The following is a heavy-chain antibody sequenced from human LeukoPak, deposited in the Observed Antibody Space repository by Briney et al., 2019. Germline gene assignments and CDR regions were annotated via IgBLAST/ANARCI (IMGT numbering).Heavy chain of an antibody. CDR3: ARGGYYDYIWGSYRSDYFDY. D-gene: IGHD3-16*02. Sequence: SETLSLTCAVYGGSFSGYYWSWIRQPPGKGLEWSGEINHSGSTNYNPSLKSRVTISVDTSKNQFSLKLSSVTAAAPAVYYCARGGYYDYIWGSYRSDYFDYWGQGTLVTVSS. CDR1: GGSFSGYY. CDR2: INHSGST. J-gene: IGHJ4*02. V-gene: IGHV4-34*01.